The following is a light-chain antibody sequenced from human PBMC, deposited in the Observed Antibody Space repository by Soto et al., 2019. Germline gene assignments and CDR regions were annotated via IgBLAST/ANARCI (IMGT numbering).Light chain of an antibody. CDR1: QSVASSY. J-gene: IGKJ2*01. CDR3: QQYGSSSFT. CDR2: GAS. V-gene: IGKV3-20*01. Sequence: EIVLTQSPGTLSLPPGEGATLSCRASQSVASSYLAWYQQKPGQAPRLIIYGASNRATGTPDRFSGGGSGTDFTLTISRLEPEDFAVYYCQQYGSSSFTFGQGTKLEIK.